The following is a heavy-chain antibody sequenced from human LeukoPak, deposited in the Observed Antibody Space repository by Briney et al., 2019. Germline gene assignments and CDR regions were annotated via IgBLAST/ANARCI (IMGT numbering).Heavy chain of an antibody. D-gene: IGHD3-16*02. CDR2: IYYSGST. CDR1: GGSISSYY. Sequence: SETLSLTCTVSGGSISSYYWSWIRQPPGKGLEWIGYIYYSGSTNYNPSLKSRVTISVDTSKNQFSLKLSSVTAADRAVYYCARRFPYYDYVWGSYRERGYFDYWGQGTLVTVSS. CDR3: ARRFPYYDYVWGSYRERGYFDY. J-gene: IGHJ4*02. V-gene: IGHV4-59*01.